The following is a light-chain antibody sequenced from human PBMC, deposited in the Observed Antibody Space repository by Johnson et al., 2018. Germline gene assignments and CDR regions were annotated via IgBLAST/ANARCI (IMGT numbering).Light chain of an antibody. CDR2: ENN. V-gene: IGLV1-51*02. CDR1: SSNIGNNY. J-gene: IGLJ1*01. Sequence: QSVLTQPPSVSAAPGQKVTISCSGSSSNIGNNYVSWYQQLPGTAPKLLIYENNKRPSGIPDRFSGSKSGTSATLGITGLQTGDEADYYCGTWDSSLSDGNFFGTGPKVTVL. CDR3: GTWDSSLSDGNF.